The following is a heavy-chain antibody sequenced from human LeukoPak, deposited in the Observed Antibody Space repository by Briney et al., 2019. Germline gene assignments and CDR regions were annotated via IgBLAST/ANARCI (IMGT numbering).Heavy chain of an antibody. Sequence: SETLSLTCTVSGGSISSGGYYWSWIRQPPGKGLEWIGEINHSGSTNYNPSLKSRVTISVDTSKNQFSLKLSSATAADTAVYYCARTAWGTRFDPWGQGTLVTVSS. D-gene: IGHD1-14*01. V-gene: IGHV4-39*07. CDR3: ARTAWGTRFDP. CDR2: INHSGST. J-gene: IGHJ5*02. CDR1: GGSISSGGYY.